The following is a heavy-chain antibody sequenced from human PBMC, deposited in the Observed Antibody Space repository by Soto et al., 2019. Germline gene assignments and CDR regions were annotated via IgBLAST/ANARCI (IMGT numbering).Heavy chain of an antibody. CDR2: ISSSGSTI. CDR3: ARHERQNYYDSSGYHSYWYFDL. CDR1: GFTFSSYE. D-gene: IGHD3-22*01. J-gene: IGHJ2*01. V-gene: IGHV3-48*03. Sequence: HRGGSLRLSCAASGFTFSSYEMNWVRQAPGKGLEWVSYISSSGSTIYYADSVKGRFTISRDNAKNSLYLQMNSLRAEDTAVYYCARHERQNYYDSSGYHSYWYFDLWGRGTLVTVSS.